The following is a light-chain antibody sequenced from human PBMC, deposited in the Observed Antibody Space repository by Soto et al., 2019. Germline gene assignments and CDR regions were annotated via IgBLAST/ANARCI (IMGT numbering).Light chain of an antibody. CDR1: SSDVGGYNY. CDR3: SSYTSSSTLVV. CDR2: DVS. Sequence: QSALTQPASVSGSPGQSITISCTGTSSDVGGYNYVSWYQQHPGKAPKLMIYDVSNRPSGVSNRFSGSKSGNTASLTISGLQAADEADYYCSSYTSSSTLVVFGGGTTLTVL. V-gene: IGLV2-14*01. J-gene: IGLJ2*01.